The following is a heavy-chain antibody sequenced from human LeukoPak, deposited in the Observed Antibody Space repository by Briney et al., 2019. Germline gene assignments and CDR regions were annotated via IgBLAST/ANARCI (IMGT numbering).Heavy chain of an antibody. D-gene: IGHD3-10*01. V-gene: IGHV4-39*07. CDR2: IYYSGST. CDR3: ASGLWFGGREGWFDP. Sequence: SETLSLTCTVSGGSISSSSYYWGWIRQPPGKGLEWIGSIYYSGSTYYNPSLKSRVTMSVDTSKNQFSLKLSSVTAADTAVYYCASGLWFGGREGWFDPWGQGTLVTVSS. CDR1: GGSISSSSYY. J-gene: IGHJ5*02.